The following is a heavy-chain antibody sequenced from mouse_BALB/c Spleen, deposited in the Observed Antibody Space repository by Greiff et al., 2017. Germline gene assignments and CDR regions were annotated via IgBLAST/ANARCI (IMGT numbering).Heavy chain of an antibody. CDR3: ARDYMDY. J-gene: IGHJ2*01. CDR2: INPSNGRT. V-gene: IGHV1S81*02. Sequence: VQLQQPGAELVKPGASVKLSCKASGYTFTSYWMHWVKQRPGQGLEWIGEINPSNGRTNYNEKFKSKATLTVDKSSSTAYMQLSSLASEDSAVYYCARDYMDYWGQGTTLTVSS. CDR1: GYTFTSYW.